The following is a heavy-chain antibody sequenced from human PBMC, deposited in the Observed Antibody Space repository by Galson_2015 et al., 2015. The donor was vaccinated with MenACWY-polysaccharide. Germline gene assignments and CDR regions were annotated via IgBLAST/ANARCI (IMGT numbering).Heavy chain of an antibody. D-gene: IGHD3-16*01. CDR2: LYWDGGK. V-gene: IGHV2-5*02. CDR3: SHVMITFGGVIGDDSFDV. CDR1: GFSLLTNGVG. J-gene: IGHJ3*01. Sequence: LARPSKTCTLTCKFFGFSLLTNGVGVTWIRQTTGKAMEWLVVLYWDGGKRYSPSLSSRLTVTKYTSKNQVVLTMSNMNLVDTATYYCSHVMITFGGVIGDDSFDVWGPGTMVTVSS.